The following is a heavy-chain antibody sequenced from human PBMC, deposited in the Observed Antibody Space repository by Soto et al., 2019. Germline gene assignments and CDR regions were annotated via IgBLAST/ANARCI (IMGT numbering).Heavy chain of an antibody. V-gene: IGHV1-69*13. CDR3: ARDKRRGIAAFYGMDV. D-gene: IGHD6-25*01. CDR1: GGTFSSYA. J-gene: IGHJ6*02. CDR2: IIPIFGTA. Sequence: SVKVSCKASGGTFSSYAISWVRQAPGQGLEWMGGIIPIFGTANYAQKFQGRVTITADESTSTAYMELSSLRSEDTAVYYCARDKRRGIAAFYGMDVWGQGTKVTVSS.